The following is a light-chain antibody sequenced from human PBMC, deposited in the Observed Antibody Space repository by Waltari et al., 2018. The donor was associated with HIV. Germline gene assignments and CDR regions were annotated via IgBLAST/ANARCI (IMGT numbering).Light chain of an antibody. V-gene: IGKV2-28*01. CDR3: MQALQSPNT. CDR1: QSLVHTNGYNY. CDR2: LAS. Sequence: DILLTQSPLSLPVTPGEPASISCRSSQSLVHTNGYNYLDWYLQKPGQSPQLLISLASTRASGVPDRFSGSGSGTYFTLKISRVEAEDVGVYYCMQALQSPNTFGQGTKVEIK. J-gene: IGKJ2*01.